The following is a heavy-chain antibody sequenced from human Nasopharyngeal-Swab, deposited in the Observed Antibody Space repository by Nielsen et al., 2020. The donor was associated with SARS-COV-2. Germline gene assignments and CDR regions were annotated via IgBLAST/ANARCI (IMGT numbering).Heavy chain of an antibody. V-gene: IGHV3-64D*06. CDR2: INDYEYRL. D-gene: IGHD3-16*01. CDR1: GFTFSIHA. J-gene: IGHJ3*02. Sequence: GESLKISCSASGFTFSIHAMHWVRQAPGKGLEYVSTINDYEYRLYYADSVKGRFTISRDNSKNTLYLQMSSLRPEDTAVYWCVKDLRGRYGFESWGQGTMVTVSS. CDR3: VKDLRGRYGFES.